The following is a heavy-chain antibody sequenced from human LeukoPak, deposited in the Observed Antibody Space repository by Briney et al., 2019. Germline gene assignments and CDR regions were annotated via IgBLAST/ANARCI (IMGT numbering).Heavy chain of an antibody. CDR3: AKSSYSIFDY. V-gene: IGHV4-39*07. J-gene: IGHJ4*02. D-gene: IGHD5-18*01. CDR2: IYYSGST. CDR1: GGSVSSSSYY. Sequence: SETLSLTCTVSGGSVSSSSYYWGWIRQPPGKGLEWIGSIYYSGSTYYNPSLKSRVTISVDTSKNQFSLKLSSVTAADTAVYYCAKSSYSIFDYWGQGTLVTVSS.